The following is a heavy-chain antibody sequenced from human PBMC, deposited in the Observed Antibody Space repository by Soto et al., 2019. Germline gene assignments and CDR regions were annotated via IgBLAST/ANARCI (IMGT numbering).Heavy chain of an antibody. V-gene: IGHV4-31*03. D-gene: IGHD6-19*01. Sequence: TLSLTCTVSGGSISSGGYYWSWIRQHPGKGLEWIGYIYYSGSTYYNPSLQSRVTISVDTSKNQFSLKLSSVTAADTAVYYCARDDVAVAGSTYYYYGMDVWGQGTTGTVSS. CDR3: ARDDVAVAGSTYYYYGMDV. CDR1: GGSISSGGYY. CDR2: IYYSGST. J-gene: IGHJ6*02.